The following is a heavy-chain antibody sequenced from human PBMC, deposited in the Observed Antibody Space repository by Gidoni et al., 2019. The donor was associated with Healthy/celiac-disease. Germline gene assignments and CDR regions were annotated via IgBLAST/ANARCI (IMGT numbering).Heavy chain of an antibody. CDR3: ARSRIVVPKAGFDYYYGMDV. D-gene: IGHD3-22*01. Sequence: QVQLVQSGAEVKKPGSSVKVSCKASGGTFSRYAISWVRQAPGQGLEWMGGIIPIFGTANYAQKFKGRVTITADKSTSTAYMELSSLRAEDTAVYYCARSRIVVPKAGFDYYYGMDVWGQGTTVTVSS. V-gene: IGHV1-69*06. CDR2: IIPIFGTA. CDR1: GGTFSRYA. J-gene: IGHJ6*02.